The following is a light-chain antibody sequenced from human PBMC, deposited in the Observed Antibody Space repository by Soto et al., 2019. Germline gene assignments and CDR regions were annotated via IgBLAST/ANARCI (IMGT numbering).Light chain of an antibody. CDR3: HRRRSWPIT. V-gene: IGKV3-11*01. CDR2: DAS. J-gene: IGKJ5*01. Sequence: EVVLTQSPATLSLSAGERASLSCRASQDVGSLIAWYQQKPGQPPRLLIYDASNRATGIPARFSGSGSGTDFVLTVSSLEPEDFAVYCCHRRRSWPITFGQGTRLEMK. CDR1: QDVGSL.